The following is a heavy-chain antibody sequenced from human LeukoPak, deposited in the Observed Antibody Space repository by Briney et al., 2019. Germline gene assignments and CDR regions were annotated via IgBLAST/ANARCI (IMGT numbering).Heavy chain of an antibody. J-gene: IGHJ4*02. D-gene: IGHD3-10*01. CDR2: INPDSGAT. V-gene: IGHV1-2*02. CDR1: GYTFTGYY. CDR3: ARDRVSHVRGILRGVFDY. Sequence: ASVKVSCKPSGYTFTGYYIHWVRQAPGQGLEWMGWINPDSGATICAQKFQGRVTMTRDTSINTAYMDLSRLTSDDTAVYYCARDRVSHVRGILRGVFDYWGQGPLITVSS.